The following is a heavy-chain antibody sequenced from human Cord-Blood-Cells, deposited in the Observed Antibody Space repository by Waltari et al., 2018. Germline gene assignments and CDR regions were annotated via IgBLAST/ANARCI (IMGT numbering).Heavy chain of an antibody. J-gene: IGHJ4*02. CDR2: LDPEEGET. CDR1: GYTLTELS. V-gene: IGHV1-24*01. D-gene: IGHD2-21*01. Sequence: QVQLVQSGAEVKKPGASVKVSCKVSGYTLTELSMHWVRQAPGKGLEWMGGLDPEEGETIDAQKFQGRVTMTEDTATDTAYMELSSLRSEDTAVYYCATSVRRNCGGDCYSDYWGQGTLVTVSS. CDR3: ATSVRRNCGGDCYSDY.